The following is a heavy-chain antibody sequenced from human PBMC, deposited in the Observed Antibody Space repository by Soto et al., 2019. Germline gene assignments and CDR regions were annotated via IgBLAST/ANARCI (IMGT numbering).Heavy chain of an antibody. CDR3: ARGRYCLTGRCFPNWFDS. V-gene: IGHV4-30-4*01. CDR1: GDSISNLDYF. J-gene: IGHJ5*01. Sequence: SETPYLTCSVSGDSISNLDYFWAWIRQPPGQALEYIGYIYKSATTYYNPSFESRVAISVDTSKSQFSLNVTSVTAADTAVYFCARGRYCLTGRCFPNWFDSWGQGALVTVS. D-gene: IGHD7-27*01. CDR2: IYKSATT.